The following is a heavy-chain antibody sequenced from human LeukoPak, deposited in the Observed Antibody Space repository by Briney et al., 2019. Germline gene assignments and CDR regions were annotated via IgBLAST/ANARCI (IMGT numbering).Heavy chain of an antibody. Sequence: PGGSLRLSCAASGFTFSNSAMNWVRQVPGKGLEWVSSIDYDSSHIYYAASVRGRFTSSRDNARNSVYLQMNSLRVEDTAVYYCARDPLRYLRVGHYDYWGQGTLVAVSS. CDR1: GFTFSNSA. V-gene: IGHV3-21*01. CDR2: IDYDSSHI. J-gene: IGHJ4*02. CDR3: ARDPLRYLRVGHYDY. D-gene: IGHD3-9*01.